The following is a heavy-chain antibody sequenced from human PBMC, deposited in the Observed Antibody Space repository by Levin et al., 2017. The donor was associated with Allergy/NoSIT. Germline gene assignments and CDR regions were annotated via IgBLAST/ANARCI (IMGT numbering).Heavy chain of an antibody. CDR1: GYTVSTNY. J-gene: IGHJ4*02. D-gene: IGHD7-27*01. Sequence: GGSLRLSCAASGYTVSTNYMKWVRQAPGKGLEWISILYISGNTYYADSVKGRFTISRDTSKNTFYLQLNSLRVEDTAVYYCASDDLGQPYWGQGTLVTVSS. V-gene: IGHV3-53*01. CDR2: LYISGNT. CDR3: ASDDLGQPY.